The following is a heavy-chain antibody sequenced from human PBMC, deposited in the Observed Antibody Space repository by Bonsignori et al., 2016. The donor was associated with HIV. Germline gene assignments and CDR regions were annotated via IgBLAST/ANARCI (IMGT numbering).Heavy chain of an antibody. D-gene: IGHD3-3*01. Sequence: WIRQPPGKGLEWIGYIYYSGSTYYNPSLKSRVTISVDTSKNQFSLKLSSVTAADTAVYYCARVGGRWSGYLADYWGQGTLVTVSS. J-gene: IGHJ4*02. CDR3: ARVGGRWSGYLADY. CDR2: IYYSGST. V-gene: IGHV4-30-4*01.